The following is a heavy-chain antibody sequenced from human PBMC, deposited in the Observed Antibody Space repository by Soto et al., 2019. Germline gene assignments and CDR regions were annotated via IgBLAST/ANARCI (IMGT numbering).Heavy chain of an antibody. CDR1: GFTFSSYA. CDR3: AKLATTITIFGLVITPPFDY. CDR2: ISGSGGST. Sequence: GGSLRLSCAASGFTFSSYAMSWVRQAPGKGLEWVSAISGSGGSTYYADSVKGRFTISRGNTKNTQYLQMNILRAEDTAVYYCAKLATTITIFGLVITPPFDYWGQGTLVTVSS. V-gene: IGHV3-23*01. J-gene: IGHJ4*02. D-gene: IGHD3-3*01.